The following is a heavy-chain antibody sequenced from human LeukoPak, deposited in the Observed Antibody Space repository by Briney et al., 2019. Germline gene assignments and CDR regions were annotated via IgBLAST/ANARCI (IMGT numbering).Heavy chain of an antibody. Sequence: PGGSLRLSCAASGFTFSSYGMHWVRQAPGKGLEWVAVISYDGSNKYYADSVKGRFTISRDNAKNSLYLQMNSLRAEDTAVYYCAKGLKGDYRVFDYWGQGTLVTVSS. D-gene: IGHD4-11*01. CDR1: GFTFSSYG. CDR3: AKGLKGDYRVFDY. J-gene: IGHJ4*02. CDR2: ISYDGSNK. V-gene: IGHV3-30*18.